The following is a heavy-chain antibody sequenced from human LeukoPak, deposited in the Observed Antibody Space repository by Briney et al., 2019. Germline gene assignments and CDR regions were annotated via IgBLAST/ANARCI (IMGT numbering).Heavy chain of an antibody. V-gene: IGHV3-21*01. CDR1: GFTFSHYN. D-gene: IGHD6-13*01. CDR3: AKDSGRYSSSWYAND. CDR2: ISSSSIYI. Sequence: GGSLRLSCAASGFTFSHYNMNWVRQAPGKGLELVSSISSSSIYIYYADSVKGRFTISRDNSKNTLYLQMNSLRAEDTAVYYCAKDSGRYSSSWYANDWGQGTLVTVSS. J-gene: IGHJ4*02.